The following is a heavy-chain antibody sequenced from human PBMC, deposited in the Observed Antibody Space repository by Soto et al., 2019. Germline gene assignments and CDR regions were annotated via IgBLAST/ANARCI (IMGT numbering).Heavy chain of an antibody. CDR3: ARDIGNYYGSGSYYMSIHD. V-gene: IGHV3-74*01. J-gene: IGHJ4*02. CDR1: GFTFSSYW. Sequence: EVQLVESGGGLVQPGGSLRLSCAASGFTFSSYWMHWVRQAPGKGLVWVSRINSDGSSTSYADSVKGRFTISRDNAKNTLYLQMNSLRAEDTAVYYCARDIGNYYGSGSYYMSIHDWGQGTLVTVSS. D-gene: IGHD3-10*01. CDR2: INSDGSST.